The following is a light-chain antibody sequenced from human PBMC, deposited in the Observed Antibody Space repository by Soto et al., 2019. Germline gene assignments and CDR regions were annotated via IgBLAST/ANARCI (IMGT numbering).Light chain of an antibody. CDR2: EIN. Sequence: QSVLTQPPSASGSPGQSVTISCTGTSSDVGAYDYVSWYQQHPGKAPKLMIYEINKRPSGVPDRFSGSKSGNTASLTVSGLQAEDEADYDCSSFAGTNNFPFVFGTGTKGTVL. CDR1: SSDVGAYDY. V-gene: IGLV2-8*01. J-gene: IGLJ1*01. CDR3: SSFAGTNNFPFV.